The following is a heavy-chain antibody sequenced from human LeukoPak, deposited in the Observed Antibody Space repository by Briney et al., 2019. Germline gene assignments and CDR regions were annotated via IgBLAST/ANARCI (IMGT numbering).Heavy chain of an antibody. J-gene: IGHJ4*02. CDR1: GASISSILYY. CDR2: IYYSGST. Sequence: SETLSLTCTVSGASISSILYYWGWIRQPPGKGLEWIGTIYYSGSTYYNPSLQGRVTISVDTSKNQFSLKLSSVTAADTAVYYCARLGGAYYYDSSGYYYPDYWGQGTLVTVSS. CDR3: ARLGGAYYYDSSGYYYPDY. V-gene: IGHV4-39*01. D-gene: IGHD3-22*01.